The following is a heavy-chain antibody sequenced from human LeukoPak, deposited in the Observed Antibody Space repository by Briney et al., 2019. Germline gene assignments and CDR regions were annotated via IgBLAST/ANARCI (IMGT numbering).Heavy chain of an antibody. CDR1: GGTFSSYA. V-gene: IGHV1-69*13. Sequence: SVKVSCKASGGTFSSYAISWVRQAPGQGLEWMGGIIPIFHTADYAQKFQGRVTITADESTSTVYMELRSLRSDDTAVYYCARVLRFGEEVAFDIWGQGTMVTVSS. D-gene: IGHD3-10*01. CDR2: IIPIFHTA. CDR3: ARVLRFGEEVAFDI. J-gene: IGHJ3*02.